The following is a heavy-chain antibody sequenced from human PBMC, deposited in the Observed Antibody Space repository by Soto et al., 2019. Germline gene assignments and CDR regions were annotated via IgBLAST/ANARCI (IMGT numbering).Heavy chain of an antibody. Sequence: SETLSLTCTVSNGSVSSGTYSWSWVRQPPGKGLEWIGYIYYSGTTYYTPSLKSRLTMSMDRANDHFSLNLTSVTAADTAVYFCDRGHYYYGMDVWGQGIRVTVSS. V-gene: IGHV4-30-2*01. CDR3: DRGHYYYGMDV. J-gene: IGHJ6*02. CDR1: NGSVSSGTYS. CDR2: IYYSGTT.